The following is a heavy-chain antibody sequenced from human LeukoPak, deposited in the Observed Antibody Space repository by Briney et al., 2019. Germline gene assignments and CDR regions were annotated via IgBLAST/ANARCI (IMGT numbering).Heavy chain of an antibody. CDR2: INPSGGST. V-gene: IGHV1-46*01. D-gene: IGHD2-8*01. CDR1: GYTFTSYY. Sequence: ASVKVSCKASGYTFTSYYMHWVRQAPGQGLEWMGIINPSGGSTSYAQKFQGRVTMTRDMSTSTVYMELSSLRSEDTAVYYCARKNGPYCTNGVCQGYYYYYMDVWGKGTTVTVSS. CDR3: ARKNGPYCTNGVCQGYYYYYMDV. J-gene: IGHJ6*03.